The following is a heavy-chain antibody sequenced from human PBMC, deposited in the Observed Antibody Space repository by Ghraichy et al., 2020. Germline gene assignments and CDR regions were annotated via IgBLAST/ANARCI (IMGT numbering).Heavy chain of an antibody. Sequence: GESLNISCAASGFTFSSYGMHWVRQAPGKGLEWVAVISYDGSNKYYADSVKGRFTISRDNSKNTLYLQMNSLRAEDTAVYYCAKDTDYGDYERDYFDYRGQGTLVTVSS. V-gene: IGHV3-30*18. CDR1: GFTFSSYG. CDR2: ISYDGSNK. D-gene: IGHD4-17*01. CDR3: AKDTDYGDYERDYFDY. J-gene: IGHJ4*02.